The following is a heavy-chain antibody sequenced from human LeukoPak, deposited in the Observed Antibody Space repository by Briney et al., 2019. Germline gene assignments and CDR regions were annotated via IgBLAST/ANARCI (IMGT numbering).Heavy chain of an antibody. Sequence: ASVKVSCKVSGYTFTNYGISWVRQAPGQGLEWMGWISAYNGNTNYAQKLQGRVTVTTDTSTSTAYMELRSLRSDDTAVYYCARGYSYGYPDAFDIWGQGTMVTVSS. J-gene: IGHJ3*02. CDR2: ISAYNGNT. CDR1: GYTFTNYG. D-gene: IGHD5-18*01. V-gene: IGHV1-18*01. CDR3: ARGYSYGYPDAFDI.